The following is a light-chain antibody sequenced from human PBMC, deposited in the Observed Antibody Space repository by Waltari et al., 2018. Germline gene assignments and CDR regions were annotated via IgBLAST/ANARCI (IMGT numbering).Light chain of an antibody. J-gene: IGKJ4*01. CDR1: HGISSY. CDR2: AAS. CDR3: QQINSYPQLT. Sequence: DIQLTQSPSFLSASIGDRVTITCLASHGISSYLAWYQQKPGKAPKLLIYAASTLQSGVPSRFIGSGSGTEFTLIIISLQHEDFATYYCQQINSYPQLTFGGGTKVEIK. V-gene: IGKV1-9*01.